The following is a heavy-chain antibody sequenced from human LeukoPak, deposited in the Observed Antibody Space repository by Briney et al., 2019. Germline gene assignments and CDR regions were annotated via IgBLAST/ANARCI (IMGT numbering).Heavy chain of an antibody. CDR3: VRGSAETAKAPIFY. CDR1: GCTFTSYG. J-gene: IGHJ4*02. D-gene: IGHD5-18*01. CDR2: ISAYNGNT. V-gene: IGHV1-18*01. Sequence: ASVKVSCKASGCTFTSYGITWVRQAPGQGLEWMGWISAYNGNTNYAQKLQGRVTVTTDTSTTTAYMELRSLRSDDTAVYYCVRGSAETAKAPIFYWGQGTLVTVSS.